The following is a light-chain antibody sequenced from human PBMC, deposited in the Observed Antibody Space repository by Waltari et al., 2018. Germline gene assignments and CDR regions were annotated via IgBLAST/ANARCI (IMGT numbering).Light chain of an antibody. CDR2: KVS. V-gene: IGKV2-30*01. Sequence: DVVLAQSPLSLPVTLGQPASISCRSSQSLVNTDGNIYLNWFHQRPGQSPRRLIYKVSNRDSGVPDRFSGSGSGTDFTLKISRLEADDVGVYCCMQGTHWPPTFGQGTKVEIK. CDR1: QSLVNTDGNIY. CDR3: MQGTHWPPT. J-gene: IGKJ1*01.